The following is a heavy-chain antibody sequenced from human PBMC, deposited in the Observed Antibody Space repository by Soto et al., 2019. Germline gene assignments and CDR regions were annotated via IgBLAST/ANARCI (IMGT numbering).Heavy chain of an antibody. J-gene: IGHJ5*02. V-gene: IGHV4-34*01. Sequence: LSETLSLTCAVYGGSFSGYYWSWIRQPPGKGLEWIGEINHSGSTNYNPSLKSRVTISVDTSKNQFSLKLSSVTAADTAVYYCARDQNWFDPWGQGTLVTVSS. CDR2: INHSGST. CDR3: ARDQNWFDP. D-gene: IGHD2-2*01. CDR1: GGSFSGYY.